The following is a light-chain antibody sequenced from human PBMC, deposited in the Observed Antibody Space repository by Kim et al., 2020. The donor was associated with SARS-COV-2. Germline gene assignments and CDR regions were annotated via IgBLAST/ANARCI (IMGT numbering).Light chain of an antibody. CDR3: QQRSDWPPGLT. CDR1: QSVSSY. V-gene: IGKV3-11*01. CDR2: GAS. J-gene: IGKJ4*01. Sequence: PGERATLSCRASQSVSSYLAWYQQKPGQAPRLLIYGASNRATGIPARFSGSGSGTDFTFTISSLEPEDFAVYYCQQRSDWPPGLTFGGGTKVDIK.